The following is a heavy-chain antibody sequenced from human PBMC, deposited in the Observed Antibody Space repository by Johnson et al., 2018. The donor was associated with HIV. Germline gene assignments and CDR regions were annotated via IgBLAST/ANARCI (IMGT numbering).Heavy chain of an antibody. J-gene: IGHJ3*01. CDR1: GFTVSSNY. CDR3: AKERGISGGFDF. CDR2: IYSGGST. V-gene: IGHV3-66*01. D-gene: IGHD2-15*01. Sequence: VQLVESGGGLVQPGGSLRLSCAASGFTVSSNYMSWVRQAPGKGLEWVSVIYSGGSTYYADSVKGRFTISRDNSKNMVYLQMNSLRAEDTAVYYCAKERGISGGFDFWGQGTRVTVSS.